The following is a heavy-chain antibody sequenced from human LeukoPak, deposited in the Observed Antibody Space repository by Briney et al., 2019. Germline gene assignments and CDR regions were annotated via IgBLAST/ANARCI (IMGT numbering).Heavy chain of an antibody. D-gene: IGHD6-13*01. J-gene: IGHJ5*02. Sequence: SETLSLTCVVSGGSISSNNWWSWVRQPPGKGLEWIGEIYHSGSTNYNASLKSRVTISVDTSKNQFSLKLSSVTAADTAVYYCARLRAAAGPYNWFDPWGQGTLVTVSS. V-gene: IGHV4-4*02. CDR2: IYHSGST. CDR1: GGSISSNNW. CDR3: ARLRAAAGPYNWFDP.